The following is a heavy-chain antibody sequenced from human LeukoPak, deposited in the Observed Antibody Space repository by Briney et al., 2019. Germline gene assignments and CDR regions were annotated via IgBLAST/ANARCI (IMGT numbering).Heavy chain of an antibody. D-gene: IGHD3-9*01. CDR1: GGSISSHY. V-gene: IGHV4-59*11. CDR3: ARAASDYDILTGYIPAPFDY. Sequence: PSETLSLTCTVSGGSISSHYWSWIRQPPGKGLEWIAYIYDSGITKYNPSFKSRVTISVDTSKNQFSLKLSSVTAADTAVYYCARAASDYDILTGYIPAPFDYWGQGTLVTVSS. CDR2: IYDSGIT. J-gene: IGHJ4*02.